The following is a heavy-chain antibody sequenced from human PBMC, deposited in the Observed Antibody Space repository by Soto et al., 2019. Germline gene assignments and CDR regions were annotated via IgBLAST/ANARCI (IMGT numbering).Heavy chain of an antibody. J-gene: IGHJ6*02. D-gene: IGHD3-16*02. CDR3: ARDSLGEVDYYYGMDV. CDR2: IWYDGSNK. CDR1: GFTFSSYG. V-gene: IGHV3-33*01. Sequence: GGSLRLSCAASGFTFSSYGMHWVRQAPGKGLEWVAVIWYDGSNKYYADSVKGRFTISRDNSKNTLYLQMNSLRAEDTAVYYCARDSLGEVDYYYGMDVWGHGTTVTVSS.